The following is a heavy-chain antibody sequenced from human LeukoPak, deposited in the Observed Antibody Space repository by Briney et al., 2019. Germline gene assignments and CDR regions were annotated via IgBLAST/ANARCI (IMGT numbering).Heavy chain of an antibody. CDR3: ARDNIPVAGTGLSWFDP. CDR2: IYYSGST. J-gene: IGHJ5*02. Sequence: SETLSLTCTVSGGSISSYYWSWIRQPPGKGLEWIGYIYYSGSTNYNPSLKSRVTISVDTSKNQFSLKMTSVTAADTAVYYCARDNIPVAGTGLSWFDPWGQGTLVTVSS. D-gene: IGHD6-13*01. CDR1: GGSISSYY. V-gene: IGHV4-59*12.